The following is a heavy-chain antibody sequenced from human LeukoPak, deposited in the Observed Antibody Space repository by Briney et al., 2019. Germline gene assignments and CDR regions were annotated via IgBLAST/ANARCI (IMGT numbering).Heavy chain of an antibody. V-gene: IGHV3-30*02. CDR2: IRYDGSNK. CDR1: GFTFSSYG. Sequence: GGSLRLSCAASGFTFSSYGMHWVRQAPGKGLEWVAFIRYDGSNKYYADSVKGQFTISRDNSKNTLYLQMNSLRAEDTAVYYCAKDRHAPGRYCSSTTCFPFDSWGQGTLVTVSS. J-gene: IGHJ5*01. D-gene: IGHD2-2*01. CDR3: AKDRHAPGRYCSSTTCFPFDS.